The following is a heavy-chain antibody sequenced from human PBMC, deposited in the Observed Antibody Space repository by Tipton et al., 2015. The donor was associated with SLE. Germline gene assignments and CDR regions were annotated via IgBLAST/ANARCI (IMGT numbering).Heavy chain of an antibody. CDR2: IFPGGST. D-gene: IGHD6-13*01. CDR1: GGSISSRNW. CDR3: VRGPYGAAAGFDY. Sequence: TLSLTCAVFGGSISSRNWWSWVRQPPGKGLEWIGEIFPGGSTNYNPSLKSRVTISVDTPKNQFSLRLSSVTAADTAAYYCVRGPYGAAAGFDYWGQGTLVTVSS. J-gene: IGHJ4*02. V-gene: IGHV4-4*02.